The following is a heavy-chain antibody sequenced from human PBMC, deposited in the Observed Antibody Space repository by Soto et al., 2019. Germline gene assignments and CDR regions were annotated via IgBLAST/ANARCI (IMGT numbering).Heavy chain of an antibody. D-gene: IGHD3-22*01. Sequence: EVQLLETGGDLVQPGGSLRLSCAASEFTFSSYAMNWVRQAPGKGLEWVSVISGGGGTTYYADSVKGRFRISRDNSKNTLYLQMNSLRVEDTAVYYCAKGKVAYDNSGRQYFYYCPMNVWGQGTTVTVS. CDR1: EFTFSSYA. J-gene: IGHJ6*02. CDR3: AKGKVAYDNSGRQYFYYCPMNV. V-gene: IGHV3-23*01. CDR2: ISGGGGTT.